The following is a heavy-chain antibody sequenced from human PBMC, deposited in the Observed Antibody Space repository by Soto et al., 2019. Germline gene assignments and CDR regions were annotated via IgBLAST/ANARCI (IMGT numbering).Heavy chain of an antibody. CDR3: ARMVRGVIYYYYYMDV. CDR1: GFTFSSYS. Sequence: GGSLRLSCAASGFTFSSYSMNWVRQAPGKGLEWVSSISSSSSYIYYADSVKGRFTISRDNAKNSLYLQMNSLRAEDTAVYYCARMVRGVIYYYYYMDVWGKGTTVTVSS. J-gene: IGHJ6*03. V-gene: IGHV3-21*01. D-gene: IGHD3-10*01. CDR2: ISSSSSYI.